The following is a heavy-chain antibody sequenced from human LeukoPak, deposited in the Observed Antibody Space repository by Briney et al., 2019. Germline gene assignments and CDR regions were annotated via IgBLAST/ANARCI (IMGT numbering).Heavy chain of an antibody. J-gene: IGHJ4*02. Sequence: PGGSLRLSCAASRFTFSSYTMNWVRQAPGKGLEWVSFITSGSSYIYYADSVKGRFTISRDNAKSSLYLQMNSLRAEDTAVYYCARGMGSGTYYFNYWGQGTLVTVSS. CDR3: ARGMGSGTYYFNY. CDR1: RFTFSSYT. D-gene: IGHD1-26*01. V-gene: IGHV3-21*01. CDR2: ITSGSSYI.